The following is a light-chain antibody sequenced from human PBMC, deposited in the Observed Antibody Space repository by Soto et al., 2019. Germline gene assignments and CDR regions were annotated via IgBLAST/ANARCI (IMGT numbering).Light chain of an antibody. J-gene: IGLJ1*01. V-gene: IGLV2-8*01. Sequence: QSALTQPPSASGSPGQSVTISCTGTSGDIGNYDYVSWYHQHPGKAPKLMIYAVTKRPLGVPDRFSGSKSGNTASLTVSGLQAEDEADYYCSSYAGSNNPYVFGTGTKLTVL. CDR1: SGDIGNYDY. CDR3: SSYAGSNNPYV. CDR2: AVT.